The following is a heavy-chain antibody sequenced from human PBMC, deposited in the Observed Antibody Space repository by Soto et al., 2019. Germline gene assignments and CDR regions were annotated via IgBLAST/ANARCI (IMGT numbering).Heavy chain of an antibody. D-gene: IGHD2-8*01. Sequence: GGSLRLSCIASGFTFSSYAMSWVRQAPGKELEWVSTISGNSGKTNYAESVKGRFSISRDNSKNTVHLQLDSLSAEDTAVYFCAKLGFVLMELYYFHQWGHGTLVTVSS. V-gene: IGHV3-23*01. CDR2: ISGNSGKT. CDR1: GFTFSSYA. CDR3: AKLGFVLMELYYFHQ. J-gene: IGHJ4*01.